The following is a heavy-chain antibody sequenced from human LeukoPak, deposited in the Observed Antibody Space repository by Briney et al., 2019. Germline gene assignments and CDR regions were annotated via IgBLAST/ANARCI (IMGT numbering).Heavy chain of an antibody. V-gene: IGHV1-8*03. CDR3: ARAHTSANRFDP. CDR2: MNPNSGNT. J-gene: IGHJ5*02. D-gene: IGHD3-10*01. CDR1: GYTFTSYD. Sequence: ASVKVSCKASGYTFTSYDINWVRQATGQGLEWMGWMNPNSGNTGYAQKFQGRVTITRNTSISTAYMELSSLRSEDTAVYYCARAHTSANRFDPWGQGTLVTVSS.